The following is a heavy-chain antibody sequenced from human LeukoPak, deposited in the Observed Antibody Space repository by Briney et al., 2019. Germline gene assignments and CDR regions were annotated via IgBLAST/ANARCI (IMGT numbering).Heavy chain of an antibody. CDR1: GGSISIYY. CDR2: IYYSGST. V-gene: IGHV4-59*08. D-gene: IGHD5-24*01. Sequence: SETLSLTCTVSGGSISIYYWSWIRQPPGKGLEWIGYIYYSGSTNYNPSLKSRVTISVDTSKNQFSLKLSSVTAADTAVYYCARHRGDGYPYFDYWGQGTLVTVSS. CDR3: ARHRGDGYPYFDY. J-gene: IGHJ4*02.